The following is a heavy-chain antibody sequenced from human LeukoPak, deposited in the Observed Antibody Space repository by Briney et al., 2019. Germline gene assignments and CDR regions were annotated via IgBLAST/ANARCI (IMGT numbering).Heavy chain of an antibody. J-gene: IGHJ6*02. D-gene: IGHD3-3*01. CDR2: ISYDGSNK. V-gene: IGHV3-30*04. Sequence: PGGSLRPSCAASGFTFSSYAMHWVRQAPGKGLEWVAVISYDGSNKYYADSVKGRFTISRDNAKNSLYLQMNSLRAEDTAVYYCARLPRDRSPFRYDFWSGYPPGYYYGMDVWGQGTTVTVSS. CDR3: ARLPRDRSPFRYDFWSGYPPGYYYGMDV. CDR1: GFTFSSYA.